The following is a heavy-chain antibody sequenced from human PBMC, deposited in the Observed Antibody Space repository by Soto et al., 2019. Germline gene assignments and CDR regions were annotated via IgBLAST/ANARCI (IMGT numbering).Heavy chain of an antibody. CDR2: IRGSGSNT. Sequence: EVQLLESGGGLVQPGGSLRLSCAASGFTFNNYAMSWVGQAPGKGLEWVSAIRGSGSNTYYADSVKGRFTISRDNSKNTLYLQMNSLRAEDTAEYYCAKEHEYSYGLGYWGQGTLVTVSS. CDR3: AKEHEYSYGLGY. CDR1: GFTFNNYA. V-gene: IGHV3-23*01. J-gene: IGHJ4*02. D-gene: IGHD5-18*01.